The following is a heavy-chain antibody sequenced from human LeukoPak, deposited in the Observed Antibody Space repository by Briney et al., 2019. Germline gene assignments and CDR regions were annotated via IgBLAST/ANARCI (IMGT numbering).Heavy chain of an antibody. CDR1: GFTFSSYS. J-gene: IGHJ4*02. CDR2: ISDSGSPI. CDR3: ARDGCSTTRCYDY. Sequence: GGSLRLSCAASGFTFSSYSMNWVRQAPGKGLEWVSYISDSGSPIYYAGSVKGRFTISRDNAKNSLYLQMNSLRAEDTAVYYCARDGCSTTRCYDYWGQGTLVTVSS. V-gene: IGHV3-48*01. D-gene: IGHD2-2*01.